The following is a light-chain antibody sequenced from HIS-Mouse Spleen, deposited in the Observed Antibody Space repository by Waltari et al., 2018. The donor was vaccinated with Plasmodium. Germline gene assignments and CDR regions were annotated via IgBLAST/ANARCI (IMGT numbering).Light chain of an antibody. CDR3: QAWDSSTVV. J-gene: IGLJ2*01. V-gene: IGLV3-1*01. CDR1: NLGDNY. Sequence: SYELTQPPSVSVSPGQTASLTCSGDNLGDNYACWYQQKPGQSPVLVIYQDSKRPSGIPERFSGSNSGNTATLTISGTQAMDEADYYCQAWDSSTVVFGGGTKLTVL. CDR2: QDS.